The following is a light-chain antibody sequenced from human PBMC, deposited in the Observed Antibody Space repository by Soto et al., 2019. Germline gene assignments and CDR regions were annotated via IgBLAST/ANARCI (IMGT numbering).Light chain of an antibody. J-gene: IGKJ1*01. Sequence: IVLTQSPGTLSLSPGERATLSCRASQSVSSSYLAWYRQTPGQAPRLLIYGASSRATGIPDRVSGSGSGTDFTLTISGLEPEDFAVYYCQQYGSSRWTFGQGTKVEI. CDR1: QSVSSSY. V-gene: IGKV3-20*01. CDR3: QQYGSSRWT. CDR2: GAS.